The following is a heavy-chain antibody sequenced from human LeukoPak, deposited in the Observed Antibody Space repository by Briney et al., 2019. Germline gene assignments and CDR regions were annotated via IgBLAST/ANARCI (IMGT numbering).Heavy chain of an antibody. Sequence: PGGSLRLSCAASGFTFSSYSMNWVRQAPGKGLECISYISSSSRTIYYADSVKGRFTISRDNSKNTLYLQMNSLRAEDTAVYYCAKEARSGWYYFDKWGQGTLVTVSS. CDR2: ISSSSRTI. CDR3: AKEARSGWYYFDK. V-gene: IGHV3-48*01. J-gene: IGHJ4*02. CDR1: GFTFSSYS. D-gene: IGHD6-19*01.